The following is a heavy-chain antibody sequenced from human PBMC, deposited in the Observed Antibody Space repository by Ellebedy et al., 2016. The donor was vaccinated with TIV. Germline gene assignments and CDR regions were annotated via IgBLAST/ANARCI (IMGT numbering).Heavy chain of an antibody. D-gene: IGHD3-16*01. CDR3: ARDHPVITFHL. Sequence: GGSLRLXXAASGFTFSSYSMNWVRQAPGKGLEWVSYISSSSSTIYYADSVKGRFTISRDNAKNSLYLQMNSLRAEDTAVYYCARDHPVITFHLWGQGTLVTVSS. CDR2: ISSSSSTI. J-gene: IGHJ5*02. V-gene: IGHV3-48*04. CDR1: GFTFSSYS.